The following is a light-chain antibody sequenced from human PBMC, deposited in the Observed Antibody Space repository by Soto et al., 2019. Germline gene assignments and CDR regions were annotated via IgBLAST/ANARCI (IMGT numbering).Light chain of an antibody. CDR1: NIGSKS. J-gene: IGLJ1*01. CDR3: QVWASSSDHYV. CDR2: DDY. Sequence: SYELTQPPSVSVAPGQTARITCGGTNIGSKSVHWYQQKPGQAPVLVVYDDYDRPSGIPERFSGSNSGITATLTISRVEAGDEADYYCQVWASSSDHYVFGTGTKSPS. V-gene: IGLV3-21*02.